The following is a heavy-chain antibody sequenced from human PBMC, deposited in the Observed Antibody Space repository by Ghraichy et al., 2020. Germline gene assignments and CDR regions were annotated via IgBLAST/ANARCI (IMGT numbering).Heavy chain of an antibody. V-gene: IGHV4-59*08. J-gene: IGHJ2*01. CDR2: IYYSGST. CDR1: GGSISSYY. CDR3: ARHRRDGYNYLLWYFDL. D-gene: IGHD5-24*01. Sequence: SETLSLTCTVSGGSISSYYWSWIRQPPGKGLEWIGYIYYSGSTNYNPSLKSRVTISVDTSKNQFSLKLSSVTAADTAVYYCARHRRDGYNYLLWYFDLWGRGTLVTVSS.